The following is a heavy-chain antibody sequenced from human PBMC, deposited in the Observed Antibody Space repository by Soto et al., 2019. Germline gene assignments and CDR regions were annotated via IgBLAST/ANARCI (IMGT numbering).Heavy chain of an antibody. CDR2: ISSFNGNT. V-gene: IGHV1-18*01. J-gene: IGHJ6*03. Sequence: QVNLVQSGAEVKRPWASVKISCKASGFTFTNYGFSWVRLAPGQGLEWLGWISSFNGNTNYPQKNQGRITMTTDTSTTTVYMELRSLTPDDTAVYFCARDSGAEVVAPPEARYMDVWGKGTTVTVSS. CDR1: GFTFTNYG. D-gene: IGHD6-25*01. CDR3: ARDSGAEVVAPPEARYMDV.